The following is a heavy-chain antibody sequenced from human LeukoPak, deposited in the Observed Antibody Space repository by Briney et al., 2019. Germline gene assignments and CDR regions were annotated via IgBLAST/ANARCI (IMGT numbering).Heavy chain of an antibody. D-gene: IGHD4-17*01. Sequence: GGSLRLSCAASGFPVSANYMSWVRQAPGKGLEWVSVISGTGGSTYYADSVKGRFTISRDNSKNTLYLQMNSLRADDTAVYYCAKEIYGDSTGGRFQHWGQGTLVTVSS. CDR2: ISGTGGST. CDR1: GFPVSANY. J-gene: IGHJ1*01. V-gene: IGHV3-23*01. CDR3: AKEIYGDSTGGRFQH.